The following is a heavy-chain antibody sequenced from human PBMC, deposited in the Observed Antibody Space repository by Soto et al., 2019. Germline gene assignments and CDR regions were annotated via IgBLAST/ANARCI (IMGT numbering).Heavy chain of an antibody. CDR3: ARGSQGHYDLHYGVDV. Sequence: PGGSLRLSCAASAFTFSSYWMSWVRQAPGRGLEWVANIKQEVSEKSYVDSVKGRFTISRDNAKNSLYLQMNSLRAEDAAVYYCARGSQGHYDLHYGVDVWGQGTTVTVSS. J-gene: IGHJ6*02. CDR2: IKQEVSEK. CDR1: AFTFSSYW. V-gene: IGHV3-7*03. D-gene: IGHD3-3*01.